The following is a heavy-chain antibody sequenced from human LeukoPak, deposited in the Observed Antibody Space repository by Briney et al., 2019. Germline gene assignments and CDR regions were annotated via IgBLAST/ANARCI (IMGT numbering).Heavy chain of an antibody. J-gene: IGHJ4*02. CDR2: INPNSGGT. V-gene: IGHV1-2*02. Sequence: ASVKVSCKASGYTFTGYYMHWVRQAPGRGLEWMVWINPNSGGTNYAQKCQGRVTMTRDTSISTAYMELSRLRSDDTAVYYCASLSPRIVGATIVDYWGQGTLVTVSS. CDR1: GYTFTGYY. CDR3: ASLSPRIVGATIVDY. D-gene: IGHD1-26*01.